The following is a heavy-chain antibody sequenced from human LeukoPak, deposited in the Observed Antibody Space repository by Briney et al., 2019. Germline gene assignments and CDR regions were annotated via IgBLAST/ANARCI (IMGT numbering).Heavy chain of an antibody. V-gene: IGHV3-23*01. Sequence: GGSLRLSCAASGFTFSTFAMIWVRQAPGKGLEWVSAISGSGGSTYYADSVKGRFTISRDNSKNTLYLQMNSLRAEDTAVYYCAKALSYYGSGRYFRTNWFDPWGEGTLVTVSS. CDR3: AKALSYYGSGRYFRTNWFDP. CDR1: GFTFSTFA. CDR2: ISGSGGST. J-gene: IGHJ5*02. D-gene: IGHD3-10*01.